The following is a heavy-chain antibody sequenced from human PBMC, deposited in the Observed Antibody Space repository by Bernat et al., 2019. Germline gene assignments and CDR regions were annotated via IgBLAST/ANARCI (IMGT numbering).Heavy chain of an antibody. CDR3: ARDPDVYGDSLTWFDS. Sequence: QVQLVQSGAEVKKPGASVKVSCKASGYTLTGYYMHWVRQAPGQGPEWMGWINPKSGGTNYAQKFQGRVTMTRDTSISTVYMEVSRLRSDDTAVYYCARDPDVYGDSLTWFDSWGQGTLVTVSS. CDR2: INPKSGGT. V-gene: IGHV1-2*02. CDR1: GYTLTGYY. J-gene: IGHJ5*01. D-gene: IGHD4-17*01.